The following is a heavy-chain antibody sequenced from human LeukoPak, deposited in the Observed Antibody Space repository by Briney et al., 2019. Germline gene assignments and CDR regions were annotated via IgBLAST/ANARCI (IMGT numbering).Heavy chain of an antibody. V-gene: IGHV4-59*01. Sequence: QASETLSLTCTDSGGSISSYYWSWIRQPPGKGLEWIGYIHYSGSTNYNPSLKSRVTISVDTSKNQFSLRLSSVTAADTAVYYCARSRSRGYSGDFDYWGQGTLVTVSS. J-gene: IGHJ4*02. CDR2: IHYSGST. D-gene: IGHD5-12*01. CDR3: ARSRSRGYSGDFDY. CDR1: GGSISSYY.